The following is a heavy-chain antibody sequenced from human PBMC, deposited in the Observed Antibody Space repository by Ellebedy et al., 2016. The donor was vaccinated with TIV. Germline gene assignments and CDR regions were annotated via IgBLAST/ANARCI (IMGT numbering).Heavy chain of an antibody. CDR1: GYTFTSYY. Sequence: SCKASGYTFTSYYMHWVRQAPGKGLEWVTFTTLDGQRKDYADSVKGRFTISKDNSKNTVFLQMDRLRAEDTAVYYCAADRDATGFVFWGRGALVTVSS. D-gene: IGHD1-1*01. J-gene: IGHJ4*02. V-gene: IGHV3-30*03. CDR3: AADRDATGFVF. CDR2: TTLDGQRK.